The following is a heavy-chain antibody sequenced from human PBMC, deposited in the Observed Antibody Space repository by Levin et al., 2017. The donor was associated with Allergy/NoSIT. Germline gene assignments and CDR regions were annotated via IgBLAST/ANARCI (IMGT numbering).Heavy chain of an antibody. D-gene: IGHD1-14*01. CDR2: IDTAGNA. CDR1: GFTFSGYD. J-gene: IGHJ4*02. V-gene: IGHV3-13*04. Sequence: SCAASGFTFSGYDMHWVRQATGEGLQWVSGIDTAGNAYYPDSVKGRFTMSRENAKNSLYLQMNSLRAGDTAVYYCARAAAGTHYFDYWGQGTLVTVSS. CDR3: ARAAAGTHYFDY.